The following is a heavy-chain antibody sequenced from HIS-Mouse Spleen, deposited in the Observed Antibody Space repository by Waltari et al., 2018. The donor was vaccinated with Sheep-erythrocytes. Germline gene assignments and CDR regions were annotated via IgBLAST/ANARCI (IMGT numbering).Heavy chain of an antibody. CDR2: IYPGDSDT. J-gene: IGHJ4*02. Sequence: EYMGIIYPGDSDTRYSPSFQGQVTISADKSISTAYLQWSSLKASDTAMYYCARHFGAYGSKVDYWGQGTLVTVSS. V-gene: IGHV5-51*01. D-gene: IGHD3-16*01. CDR3: ARHFGAYGSKVDY.